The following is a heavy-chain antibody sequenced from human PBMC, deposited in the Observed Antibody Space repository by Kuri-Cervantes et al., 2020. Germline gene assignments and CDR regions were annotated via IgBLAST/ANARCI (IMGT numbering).Heavy chain of an antibody. V-gene: IGHV3-48*03. CDR1: GFSFSSYD. J-gene: IGHJ4*02. CDR3: AKEHRSTRIDF. Sequence: GESLKISCAASGFSFSSYDMNWFRQAPGKGLEWVSYISDGGTTIYFADPVKGRFTISRDNAQNSLYLQMNSLRAEDTAVYYCAKEHRSTRIDFWGQGTLVTVSS. CDR2: ISDGGTTI.